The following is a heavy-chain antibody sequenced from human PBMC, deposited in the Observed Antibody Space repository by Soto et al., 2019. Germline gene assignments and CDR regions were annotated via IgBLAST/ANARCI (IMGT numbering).Heavy chain of an antibody. V-gene: IGHV4-30-4*01. CDR3: ARVVAVTTTFDY. CDR2: IYYSGST. J-gene: IGHJ4*02. D-gene: IGHD4-17*01. CDR1: GGSISSGDYY. Sequence: SETLSLTCTVSGGSISSGDYYWSWIRQPPGKGLEWIGYIYYSGSTYYNPSLKSRVTISVDTSKNQFSLKLSSVTAADTAVYYCARVVAVTTTFDYWGQGTLVTVSS.